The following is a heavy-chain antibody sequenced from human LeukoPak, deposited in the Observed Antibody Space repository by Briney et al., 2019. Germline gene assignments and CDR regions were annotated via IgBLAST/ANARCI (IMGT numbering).Heavy chain of an antibody. V-gene: IGHV1-18*01. CDR1: GYTFTSYG. CDR2: ISAYNGNT. D-gene: IGHD2-15*01. J-gene: IGHJ4*02. CDR3: ARGPIRPRDTVVVVAATMEYYFDY. Sequence: ASVKVSCKASGYTFTSYGISWVRQAPGQGLEWMGWISAYNGNTNYAQKLQGRVTMTTDTSTSTAYMELRSLRSDDTAVYYCARGPIRPRDTVVVVAATMEYYFDYWGQGTLVTVSS.